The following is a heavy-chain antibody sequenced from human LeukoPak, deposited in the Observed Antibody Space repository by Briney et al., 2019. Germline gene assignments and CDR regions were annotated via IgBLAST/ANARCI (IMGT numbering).Heavy chain of an antibody. CDR3: AKRGVVIRVILVGFHKEAYYFDS. J-gene: IGHJ4*02. Sequence: GGSLRLSCAVSGITLSNYGMSWVRQAPGKGLEWVAGISDSGGRTNYADSVKGRFTISRNNPKNTLYLQMNSLRSEDTAVYFCAKRGVVIRVILVGFHKEAYYFDSWGQGALVTVSS. CDR1: GITLSNYG. V-gene: IGHV3-23*01. D-gene: IGHD3-22*01. CDR2: ISDSGGRT.